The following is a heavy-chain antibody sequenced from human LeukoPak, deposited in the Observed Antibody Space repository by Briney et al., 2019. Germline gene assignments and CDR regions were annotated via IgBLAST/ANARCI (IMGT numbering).Heavy chain of an antibody. D-gene: IGHD3-22*01. J-gene: IGHJ4*02. CDR1: GGSISSGGYY. Sequence: SETLSLTCTVSGGSISSGGYYWSWIRHHPGKGLEWIGYIYYSGSTFYNPSLKSRVTISVDTSKNQFSLKLSSVTAADTAVYYCARAYDSSGYYCDYWGQGTLVTVSS. V-gene: IGHV4-31*03. CDR3: ARAYDSSGYYCDY. CDR2: IYYSGST.